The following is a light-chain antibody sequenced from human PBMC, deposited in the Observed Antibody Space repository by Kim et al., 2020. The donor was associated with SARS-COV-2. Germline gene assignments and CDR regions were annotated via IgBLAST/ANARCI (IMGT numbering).Light chain of an antibody. CDR3: QSHDSSLTHWV. Sequence: RVTISCTGSSSNIGAGYDVHWYQQLPGTAPNLLIYGNSNRPSGVPDRFSGSKSGTSASLAITGLQAEDEADYYCQSHDSSLTHWVFGGGTKLTVL. J-gene: IGLJ3*02. CDR1: SSNIGAGYD. CDR2: GNS. V-gene: IGLV1-40*01.